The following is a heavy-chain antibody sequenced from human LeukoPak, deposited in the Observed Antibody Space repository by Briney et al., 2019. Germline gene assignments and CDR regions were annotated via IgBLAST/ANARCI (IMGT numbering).Heavy chain of an antibody. V-gene: IGHV4-34*01. CDR2: INHTGST. CDR3: ARRSHYSGWYV. CDR1: GFTFNDHY. Sequence: GSQRLSCAVSGFTFNDHYMDWVRQAPGKGLEWIGEINHTGSTNYNPSLKSRVTISVDTSKNQFSLKLSSVTAADTAVYFCARRSHYSGWYVWGQGTPVTVSS. J-gene: IGHJ1*01. D-gene: IGHD6-19*01.